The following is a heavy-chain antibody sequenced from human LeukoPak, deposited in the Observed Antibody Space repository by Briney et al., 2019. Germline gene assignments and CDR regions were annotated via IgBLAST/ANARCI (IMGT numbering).Heavy chain of an antibody. CDR3: ARGTFTGDPTHWFDP. J-gene: IGHJ5*02. D-gene: IGHD2-15*01. CDR2: IIPIFGTA. Sequence: SVKVSCKASGGTFSSYAISWVRQAPGQGLEWMGGIIPIFGTANYAQKFQGRVTITTDESTSTAYMGLSSLRSEDTAVYYCARGTFTGDPTHWFDPWGQGTLVTVSS. V-gene: IGHV1-69*05. CDR1: GGTFSSYA.